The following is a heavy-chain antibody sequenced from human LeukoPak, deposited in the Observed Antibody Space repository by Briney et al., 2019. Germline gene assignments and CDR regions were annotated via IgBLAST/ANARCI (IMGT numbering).Heavy chain of an antibody. CDR2: IYYSGSST. Sequence: PSRTLSLTCTVSGGARRGFFWTWIRQPPGRELEWIGSIYYSGSSTKYNPSLKSRVTISVDTSKSQFSLTLNSATAADTAVYYCARTSRHFYGSGTNLTPWPAGMDVWGQGTTVTVSS. CDR3: ARTSRHFYGSGTNLTPWPAGMDV. J-gene: IGHJ6*02. D-gene: IGHD3-10*01. CDR1: GGARRGFF. V-gene: IGHV4-59*01.